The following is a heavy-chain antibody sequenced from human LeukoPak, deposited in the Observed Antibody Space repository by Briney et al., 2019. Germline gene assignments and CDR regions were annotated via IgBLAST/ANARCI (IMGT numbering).Heavy chain of an antibody. CDR2: MNPNSGNT. Sequence: ASVKVSCKASGYTLTSYDINWVRQATGQGLEWMGWMNPNSGNTGYAQKFQGRVTMTRNTSISTAYMELSSLRSEDTAVYYCARGSSVAKGGAFDIWGQGTMVTVSS. D-gene: IGHD2-15*01. J-gene: IGHJ3*02. CDR3: ARGSSVAKGGAFDI. V-gene: IGHV1-8*01. CDR1: GYTLTSYD.